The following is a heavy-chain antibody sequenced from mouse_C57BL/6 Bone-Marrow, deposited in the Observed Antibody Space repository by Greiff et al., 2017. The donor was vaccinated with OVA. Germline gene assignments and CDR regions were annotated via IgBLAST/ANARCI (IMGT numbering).Heavy chain of an antibody. J-gene: IGHJ3*01. CDR2: INPYNGGT. V-gene: IGHV1-19*01. CDR3: ARTGWLLPAWFAY. D-gene: IGHD2-3*01. Sequence: VQLKESGPVLVKPGASVKMSCKASGYTFTDYYMNWVKQSHGKSLEWIGVINPYNGGTSYNQKFKGKATLTVDKSSSTAYMELNSLTSEDSAVYYCARTGWLLPAWFAYWGQGTLVTVSA. CDR1: GYTFTDYY.